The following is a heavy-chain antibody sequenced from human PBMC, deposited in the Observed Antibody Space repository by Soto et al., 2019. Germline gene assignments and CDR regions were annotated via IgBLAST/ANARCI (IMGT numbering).Heavy chain of an antibody. CDR1: GFTFSSYG. CDR3: AREFYLRSLDV. V-gene: IGHV3-33*01. D-gene: IGHD3-16*02. Sequence: QVQLVESGGGVVQPGRSLRLSCAASGFTFSSYGMHWVRQAPGKGLEWVAVIWYDGSNKYYADSVKGRFTISRDNSKNTLYLQMNSLRAEDTAVYYCAREFYLRSLDVWGQGTTVTVSS. J-gene: IGHJ6*02. CDR2: IWYDGSNK.